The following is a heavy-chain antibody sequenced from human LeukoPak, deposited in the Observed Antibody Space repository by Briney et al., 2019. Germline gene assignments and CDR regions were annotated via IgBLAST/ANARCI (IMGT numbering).Heavy chain of an antibody. D-gene: IGHD3-10*01. J-gene: IGHJ4*02. Sequence: SETLSLTCTVSGGSISSSRDYWAWIRQPPGKGLEWIGSVFYTGTTDYNPSLNSRVTISIDTSKNQFSLNLGSVTAADSAFYYCAKYGSGTYWGQGTLVTVSS. V-gene: IGHV4-39*01. CDR2: VFYTGTT. CDR3: AKYGSGTY. CDR1: GGSISSSRDY.